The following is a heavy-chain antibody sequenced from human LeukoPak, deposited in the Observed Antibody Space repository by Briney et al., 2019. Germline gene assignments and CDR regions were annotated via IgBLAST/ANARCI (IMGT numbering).Heavy chain of an antibody. CDR1: GFTFSSYS. CDR2: ISSSSSYI. V-gene: IGHV3-21*01. Sequence: GGSLRLSCAASGFTFSSYSMNWVRQAPGKGLEWVSSISSSSSYIYYADSVKGRFTISRDNAKNSLYLQMNSLRAEDTAAYYCASQDIVVVVAATVDAFDIWGQGTMVTVSS. CDR3: ASQDIVVVVAATVDAFDI. D-gene: IGHD2-15*01. J-gene: IGHJ3*02.